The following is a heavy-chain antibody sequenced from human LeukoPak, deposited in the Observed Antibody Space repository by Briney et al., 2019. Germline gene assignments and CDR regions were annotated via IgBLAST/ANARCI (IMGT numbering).Heavy chain of an antibody. CDR1: GFTFSSYS. D-gene: IGHD4-11*01. CDR2: ISSSSTYI. CDR3: ARDLTTVTTAVFAY. J-gene: IGHJ4*02. Sequence: GGSLRLSCAASGFTFSSYSMNWVRQAPGKGLEWVSPISSSSTYIYYADSVKGRFTISRDKAKNSLYLQMNSLRAEDTAVYYCARDLTTVTTAVFAYWGQGTLVTVSS. V-gene: IGHV3-21*06.